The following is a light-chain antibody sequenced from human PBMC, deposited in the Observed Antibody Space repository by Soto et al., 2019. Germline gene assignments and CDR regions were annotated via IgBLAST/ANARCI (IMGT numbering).Light chain of an antibody. J-gene: IGLJ1*01. V-gene: IGLV1-47*02. CDR1: SSNIGSNS. CDR2: SSN. CDR3: SAWNDSLSGPV. Sequence: QSALTQPPSASGTPGPAVTISCSGSSSNIGSNSVYSYQQLPGTAPKLLIHSSNQRPSGVPARLSGSKSGTSASLAVSGLPSENEADYYCSAWNDSLSGPVFGTGTKVTVL.